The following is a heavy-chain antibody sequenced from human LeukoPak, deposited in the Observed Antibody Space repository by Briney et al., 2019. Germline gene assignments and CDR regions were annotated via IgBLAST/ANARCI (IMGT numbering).Heavy chain of an antibody. CDR3: ARAPYNSVYYRFDY. J-gene: IGHJ4*02. D-gene: IGHD5/OR15-5a*01. CDR2: IKQDGSEK. V-gene: IGHV3-7*01. Sequence: GGSLRLSCAASGFTFSYFWMSWVRQAPGKGLEWVANIKQDGSEKYYVDSVSGRFIISRDNAKNSLYLQMNRLRAEDTPVYYCARAPYNSVYYRFDYWGQGTLVTVSS. CDR1: GFTFSYFW.